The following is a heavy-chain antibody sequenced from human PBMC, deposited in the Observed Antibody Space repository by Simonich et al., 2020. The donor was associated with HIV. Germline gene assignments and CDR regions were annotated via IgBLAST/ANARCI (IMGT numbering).Heavy chain of an antibody. CDR1: GGSFSGYY. J-gene: IGHJ3*02. CDR3: AREDWSQAFDI. D-gene: IGHD3-9*01. Sequence: QVQLQQWGAGLLKLSETLSLTCAVYGGSFSGYYWSWIRQPPGKGLEWIGEINHSGSTNYNPSLKSRVTISVDTSKNQFSLKLSSVTAADTAVYYCAREDWSQAFDIWGPGTMVTVSS. V-gene: IGHV4-34*01. CDR2: INHSGST.